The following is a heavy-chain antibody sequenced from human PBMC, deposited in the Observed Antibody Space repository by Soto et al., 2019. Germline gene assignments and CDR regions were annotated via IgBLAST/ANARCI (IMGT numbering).Heavy chain of an antibody. J-gene: IGHJ3*02. D-gene: IGHD6-13*01. Sequence: SLRLSCAASGFTFSSYPMHWVRRAPGKGLEWVAFISYDESNKYYADSVKGRFTISRDNSKNTLYLQMNSLRAEDTAVYYCARVRGSSWYEGAFDIWGQGTMVTVSS. CDR1: GFTFSSYP. CDR2: ISYDESNK. V-gene: IGHV3-30-3*01. CDR3: ARVRGSSWYEGAFDI.